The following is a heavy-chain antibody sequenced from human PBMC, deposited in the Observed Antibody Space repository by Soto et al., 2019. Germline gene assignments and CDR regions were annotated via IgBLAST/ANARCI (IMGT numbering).Heavy chain of an antibody. CDR3: ARDDRSVSGVVTLDH. J-gene: IGHJ4*02. CDR1: ETLSLTCV. D-gene: IGHD3-3*01. Sequence: ASETLSLTCVVHWVRQAPGQRLEWMGFTNEGSGNTRFSQKFQGRISITRDTSASTVYLDLSSLTSEDTAIYYCARDDRSVSGVVTLDHWGPGTLVTVSS. V-gene: IGHV1-3*01. CDR2: TNEGSGNT.